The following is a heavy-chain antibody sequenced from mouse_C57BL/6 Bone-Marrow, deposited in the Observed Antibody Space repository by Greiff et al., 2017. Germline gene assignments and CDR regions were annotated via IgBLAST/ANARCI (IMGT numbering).Heavy chain of an antibody. CDR1: GYTFTSYW. Sequence: EVQLQQSGTVLARPGASVKMSCKTSGYTFTSYWMHWVKQRPGQGLEWIGAIYPGNSDTSYNQKFKGKAKLTAVTSASTAYMELSSLTNEDSAVYYCLYYSNYDWYFDVWGTGTTVTVSS. CDR2: IYPGNSDT. V-gene: IGHV1-5*01. D-gene: IGHD2-5*01. CDR3: LYYSNYDWYFDV. J-gene: IGHJ1*03.